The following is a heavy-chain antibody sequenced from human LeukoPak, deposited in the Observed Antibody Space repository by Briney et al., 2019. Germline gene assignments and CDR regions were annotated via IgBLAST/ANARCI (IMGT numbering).Heavy chain of an antibody. CDR3: ARGRVRAMIVGPVLY. CDR2: INHSGST. D-gene: IGHD3-22*01. Sequence: SETLSLTCAVYGGSFSGYYWSWIRQPPGKGLEWIGEINHSGSTNYNPSLKSRVTISVDTSKNQFSLKLSSVTAADTAVYYCARGRVRAMIVGPVLYWGQGTLVTVSS. J-gene: IGHJ4*02. V-gene: IGHV4-34*01. CDR1: GGSFSGYY.